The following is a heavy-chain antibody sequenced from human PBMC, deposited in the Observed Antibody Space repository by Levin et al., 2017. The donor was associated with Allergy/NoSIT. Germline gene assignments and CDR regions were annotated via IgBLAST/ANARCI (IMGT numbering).Heavy chain of an antibody. D-gene: IGHD1-1*01. CDR1: GFDFSRSG. J-gene: IGHJ6*02. CDR3: VRDLTTVRGGMDV. V-gene: IGHV3-48*04. Sequence: GVSLRLSCAASGFDFSRSGMNWVRQAPGQGPEWVSYIRPTSEIIHYADSVKGRFTISRDNRKNSLYLQMNSLRVEDTATYYCVRDLTTVRGGMDVWGQGTTVTVSS. CDR2: IRPTSEII.